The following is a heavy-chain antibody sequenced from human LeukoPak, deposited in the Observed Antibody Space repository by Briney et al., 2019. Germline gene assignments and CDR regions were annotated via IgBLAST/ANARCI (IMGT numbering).Heavy chain of an antibody. Sequence: PSETLSLTCTVSGGSISSYYWSWIRQPPGKGLEWIGYIYYSGSTNYNPSLKSRVTISVDTSKNQFSLKLSSVTAADTAVYYCARVGYGSGPPDYWGQGTLVTVSS. V-gene: IGHV4-59*01. J-gene: IGHJ4*02. CDR2: IYYSGST. D-gene: IGHD3-10*01. CDR1: GGSISSYY. CDR3: ARVGYGSGPPDY.